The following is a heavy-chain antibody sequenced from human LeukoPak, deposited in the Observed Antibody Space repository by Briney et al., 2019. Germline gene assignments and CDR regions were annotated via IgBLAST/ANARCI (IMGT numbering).Heavy chain of an antibody. CDR1: GFTFSSYN. V-gene: IGHV3-21*01. CDR2: ISSSTTSYI. D-gene: IGHD2-2*01. J-gene: IGHJ6*02. CDR3: VRGWYCSSISCYDYYYGMDV. Sequence: KPGGSLRLSCAASGFTFSSYNMSWVRQAPGKGLEWVSSISSSTTSYIYYADSVKGRFTISRDNAKNSLYLQMNSLRAEDTAVYYCVRGWYCSSISCYDYYYGMDVWGQGTTVTVSS.